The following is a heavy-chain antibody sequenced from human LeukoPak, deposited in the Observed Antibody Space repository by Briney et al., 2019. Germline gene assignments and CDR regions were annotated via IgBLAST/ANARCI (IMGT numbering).Heavy chain of an antibody. J-gene: IGHJ5*02. CDR3: ARQGALKVGATWTNWFDP. D-gene: IGHD1-26*01. V-gene: IGHV3-7*03. CDR1: GFTFSSYW. Sequence: GGSLRLSCAASGFTFSSYWMSWVRQAPGKGLEWVANIKQDGSEKYYVDSVKGRFTISRDNPKNSLYLQMNSLRAEDTAVYYCARQGALKVGATWTNWFDPWGQGTLVTVSS. CDR2: IKQDGSEK.